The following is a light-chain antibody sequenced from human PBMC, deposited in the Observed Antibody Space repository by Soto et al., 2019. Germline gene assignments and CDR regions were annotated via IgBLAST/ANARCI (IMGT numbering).Light chain of an antibody. CDR2: AAS. V-gene: IGKV1-39*01. CDR3: PPSYGAPRET. J-gene: IGKJ1*01. CDR1: QGISTY. Sequence: IQLTQSPSSLSTSVRDRVTMTCRATQGISTYLACSQQKPGKAPKPPIYAASSLKSGVPPRFSSSGFGKDFHLTITSLQPEDFATYYCPPSYGAPRETFGQGTKVDI.